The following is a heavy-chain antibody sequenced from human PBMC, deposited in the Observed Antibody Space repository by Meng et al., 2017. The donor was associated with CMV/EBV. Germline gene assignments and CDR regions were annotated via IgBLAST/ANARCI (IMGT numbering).Heavy chain of an antibody. D-gene: IGHD3-16*01. CDR2: VRASASNR. Sequence: SGFSISSYGMGWVRQAPGKGLEWVSGVRASASNREYADSVKGRFTIYRDNSKNTLYMQMNSLRAEDTAVYYCAKDWGVAYGLMGLDYWGQGTLVTVSS. CDR1: GFSISSYG. V-gene: IGHV3-23*01. J-gene: IGHJ4*02. CDR3: AKDWGVAYGLMGLDY.